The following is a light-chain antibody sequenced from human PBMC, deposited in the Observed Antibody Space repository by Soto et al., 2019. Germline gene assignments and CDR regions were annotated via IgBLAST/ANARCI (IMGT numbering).Light chain of an antibody. CDR1: SSDIGTYNL. Sequence: QSALIQPASVSGSPGQSITISCIGTSSDIGTYNLVSWYQHHPGKAPKLIIYEGSKRSSGYSNRFSGSQSGNTASLTISGLQAEDEADYYCCVYAGYSTFVFGTGTKLTVL. J-gene: IGLJ1*01. CDR3: CVYAGYSTFV. CDR2: EGS. V-gene: IGLV2-23*01.